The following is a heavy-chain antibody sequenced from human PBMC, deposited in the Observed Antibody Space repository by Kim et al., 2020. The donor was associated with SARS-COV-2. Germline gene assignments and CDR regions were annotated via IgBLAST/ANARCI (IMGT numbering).Heavy chain of an antibody. V-gene: IGHV3-33*01. J-gene: IGHJ4*02. CDR2: IWYDGSNK. Sequence: GGSLRLSCAASGFTFSSYAMHWVRQAPGKGLEWVAVIWYDGSNKYYADSVKGRFTISRDNSKNTLYLQMNSLRAEDTAVYYCAHSGVARSKSYYFDYWGQGTLVTVSS. D-gene: IGHD2-15*01. CDR1: GFTFSSYA. CDR3: AHSGVARSKSYYFDY.